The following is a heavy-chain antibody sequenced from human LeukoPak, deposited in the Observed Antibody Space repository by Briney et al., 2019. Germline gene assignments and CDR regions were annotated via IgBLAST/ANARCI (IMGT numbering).Heavy chain of an antibody. CDR2: ITTSSSYI. V-gene: IGHV3-21*01. J-gene: IGHJ6*03. CDR3: YMDV. CDR1: GFTFSSYN. Sequence: SGGSLRLSCVASGFTFSSYNMNWVRQAPGKGLEWVSSITTSSSYIYYADSVKGRFTISRDNAKNSLYLQMNSLRAEDTAVYYYYMDVWGKGATVTVSS.